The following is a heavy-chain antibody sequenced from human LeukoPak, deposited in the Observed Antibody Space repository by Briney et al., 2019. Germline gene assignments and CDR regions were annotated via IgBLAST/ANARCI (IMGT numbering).Heavy chain of an antibody. CDR3: AKSGDIVVVVAATPWFDP. CDR1: GFTFSSYG. V-gene: IGHV3-30*18. CDR2: ISYDGSNK. J-gene: IGHJ5*02. Sequence: GGSLRLPCAASGFTFSSYGMHWVRQAPGKGLEWVAVISYDGSNKYYADSVKGRFTISRDNSKNTLYLQMNSLRAEDTAVYYCAKSGDIVVVVAATPWFDPWGQGTLVTVSS. D-gene: IGHD2-15*01.